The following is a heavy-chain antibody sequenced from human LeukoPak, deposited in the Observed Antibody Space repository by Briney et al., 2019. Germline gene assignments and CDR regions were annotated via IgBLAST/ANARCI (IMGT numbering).Heavy chain of an antibody. D-gene: IGHD4-17*01. CDR1: GYTFTSYD. Sequence: GASVKVSCKASGYTFTSYDINWVRQATGQGLEWMGWMNPNSGNTGYAQKFQGRVTITRNTSISTAYMELSSLRSEDTAVYYCVVSTVTNYYYYYMDVWGKGTTVTVSS. CDR3: VVSTVTNYYYYYMDV. CDR2: MNPNSGNT. V-gene: IGHV1-8*03. J-gene: IGHJ6*03.